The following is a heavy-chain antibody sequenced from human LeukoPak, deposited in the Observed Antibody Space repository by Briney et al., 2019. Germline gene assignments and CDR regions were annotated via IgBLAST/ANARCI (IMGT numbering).Heavy chain of an antibody. CDR3: ARVSSGAFDI. J-gene: IGHJ3*02. V-gene: IGHV4-59*01. CDR2: ICYSGST. CDR1: GGSISSYY. Sequence: PSVTLSLTCTVSGGSISSYYWSWIRQPPGKGLEWIGYICYSGSTNYNPSLKSRVTISVDTSNNQFSLKLSSVTAADTAVYYCARVSSGAFDIWGQGTMVTVSS. D-gene: IGHD3-10*01.